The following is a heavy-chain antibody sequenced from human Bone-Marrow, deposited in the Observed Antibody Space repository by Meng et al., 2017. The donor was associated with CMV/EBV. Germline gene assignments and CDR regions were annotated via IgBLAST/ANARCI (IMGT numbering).Heavy chain of an antibody. D-gene: IGHD2-15*01. CDR1: GYTFTGYY. J-gene: IGHJ6*02. CDR2: INPSDGST. Sequence: ASVKVSCKASGYTFTGYYMHWVRQAPGQGLEWMGIINPSDGSTTYAQEFQGRVTMTRDTSTSTVYMELSSLRSEDTAMYYCARGYCSGGSCYWNYYYGMDVWGQGPTVTGYS. V-gene: IGHV1-46*01. CDR3: ARGYCSGGSCYWNYYYGMDV.